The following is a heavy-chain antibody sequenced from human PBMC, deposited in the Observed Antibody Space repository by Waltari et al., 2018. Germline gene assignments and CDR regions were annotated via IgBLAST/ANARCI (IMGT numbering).Heavy chain of an antibody. CDR2: ITVGDDT. Sequence: EVQLLESGGDLVQPGGSLRLYCAASGLPFSTYAINWVRLAPGTGLEWVSAITVGDDTYYADSVKGRFTISRDTSKDTVHLQMNGLRAEDTAVYYCATPFYNWDDPLHSWGQGTLVTVSS. CDR3: ATPFYNWDDPLHS. D-gene: IGHD1-20*01. J-gene: IGHJ4*02. V-gene: IGHV3-23*01. CDR1: GLPFSTYA.